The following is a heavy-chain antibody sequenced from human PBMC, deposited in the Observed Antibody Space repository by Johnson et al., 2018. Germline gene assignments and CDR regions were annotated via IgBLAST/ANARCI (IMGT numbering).Heavy chain of an antibody. J-gene: IGHJ6*03. CDR1: GFTFSSYS. CDR2: ISSSSSYI. Sequence: VQLVQSGGGLVKPGGSLRLSCAASGFTFSSYSMNWVRQAPGKGLEWVSSISSSSSYIYYADSVKGRFTISRDNAKNSLYLQMNSLRAEETAVYYCARTVAQQYYYYYYYMDVWGKGTTVTVSS. CDR3: ARTVAQQYYYYYYYMDV. V-gene: IGHV3-21*01. D-gene: IGHD4-11*01.